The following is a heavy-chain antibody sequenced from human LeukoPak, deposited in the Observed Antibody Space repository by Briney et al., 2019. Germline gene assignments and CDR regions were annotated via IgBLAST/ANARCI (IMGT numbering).Heavy chain of an antibody. CDR3: AKPQTSKTYYFDY. V-gene: IGHV3-66*04. Sequence: GGSLRLSCAASGFTVSSNYMSWVRQAPGKGLEWVSVIYSGGSTYYADSVKGRFTISRDNSKNTLYLQMDSLRAEDTAVYYCAKPQTSKTYYFDYWGQGTLVTVSS. CDR2: IYSGGST. J-gene: IGHJ4*02. CDR1: GFTVSSNY.